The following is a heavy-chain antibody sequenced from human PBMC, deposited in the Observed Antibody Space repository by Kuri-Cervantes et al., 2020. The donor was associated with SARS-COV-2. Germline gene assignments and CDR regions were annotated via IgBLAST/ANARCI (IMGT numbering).Heavy chain of an antibody. CDR1: GFTFSSYA. CDR2: ISGSGGST. CDR3: ARDQNRRITIFGVVIDSPAFDY. V-gene: IGHV3-23*01. Sequence: GESLKISCVASGFTFSSYAMSWVRQAPGKGLEWVSAISGSGGSTYYADSVKGRFTISRDNAKNSLYLQMNSLRAEDTAVYYCARDQNRRITIFGVVIDSPAFDYWGQGTLVTVSS. J-gene: IGHJ4*02. D-gene: IGHD3-3*01.